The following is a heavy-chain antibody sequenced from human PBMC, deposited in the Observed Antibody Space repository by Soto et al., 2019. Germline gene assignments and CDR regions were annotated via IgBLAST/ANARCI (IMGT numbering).Heavy chain of an antibody. CDR2: ISSSSSYI. CDR3: ASPSGYDSFGDYYYGMDV. CDR1: GFTFSSYS. Sequence: PGGSLRLFCAASGFTFSSYSMNWVRQAPGKGLEWVSSISSSSSYIYYADSVKGRFTISRDNAKNSLYLQMNSLRAEDTAVYYCASPSGYDSFGDYYYGMDVWGQGTTVTVSS. V-gene: IGHV3-21*01. D-gene: IGHD5-12*01. J-gene: IGHJ6*02.